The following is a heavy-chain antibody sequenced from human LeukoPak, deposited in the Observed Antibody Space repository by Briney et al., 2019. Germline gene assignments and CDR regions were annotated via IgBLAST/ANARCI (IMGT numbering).Heavy chain of an antibody. V-gene: IGHV5-51*01. J-gene: IGHJ4*02. CDR3: ARHSTSASGTYALDY. Sequence: RHGESLQISCQASGSTFPKSWIGWVRQLHGKGVEWMGIIYPHDSDTRYSPSFEGQVTISADKSNTTAYLQWSSLKASDTAIYYCARHSTSASGTYALDYWGRGTLVAVSS. D-gene: IGHD3-10*01. CDR2: IYPHDSDT. CDR1: GSTFPKSW.